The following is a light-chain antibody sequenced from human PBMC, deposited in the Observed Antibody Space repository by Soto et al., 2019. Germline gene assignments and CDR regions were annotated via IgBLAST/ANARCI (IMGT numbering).Light chain of an antibody. CDR2: SNS. J-gene: IGLJ2*01. CDR3: STWDDSLNGPL. Sequence: QSALTQPPSASGTPGQRVTISCSGSSSNIGGNTVNWYQKVPGAAPKLIIFSNSQRPSGVPDRYSGSKSGTSASLAIGGLQSEDVADYYCSTWDDSLNGPLFGGGTKLAVL. CDR1: SSNIGGNT. V-gene: IGLV1-44*01.